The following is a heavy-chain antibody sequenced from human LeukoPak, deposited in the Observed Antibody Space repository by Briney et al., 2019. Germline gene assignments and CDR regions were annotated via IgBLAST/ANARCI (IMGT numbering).Heavy chain of an antibody. J-gene: IGHJ4*02. D-gene: IGHD1-14*01. CDR2: ISAYNGNT. CDR3: ARDTGLGSPGNNFDY. CDR1: GYTFTSYG. Sequence: GASVKVSCKASGYTFTSYGISWVRQAPGQGLEWMGWISAYNGNTNYAQKLQGRVTMTTDTSTSTAYMELGSLRSDDTAVYYCARDTGLGSPGNNFDYWGQGTLVTVSS. V-gene: IGHV1-18*01.